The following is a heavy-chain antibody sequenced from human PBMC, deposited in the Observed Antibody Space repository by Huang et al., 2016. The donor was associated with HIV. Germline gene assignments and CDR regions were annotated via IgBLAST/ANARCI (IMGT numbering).Heavy chain of an antibody. J-gene: IGHJ6*03. CDR3: ASGASYEIWTPYYSGWHYSMDV. Sequence: QVHLVQSGAEVKKPGSSVRVSCTASGGSFKISGISWVRQAPGQGLEGLGGILHMLWRANYAQKKSDRVTITARESTTTVYMDLTSLRPEDTAVYYCASGASYEIWTPYYSGWHYSMDVWGEGTTVTVSS. CDR1: GGSFKISG. CDR2: ILHMLWRA. D-gene: IGHD3-9*01. V-gene: IGHV1-69*13.